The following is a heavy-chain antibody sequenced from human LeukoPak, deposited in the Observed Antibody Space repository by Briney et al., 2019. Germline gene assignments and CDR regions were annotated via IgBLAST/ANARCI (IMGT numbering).Heavy chain of an antibody. CDR2: IYYSGST. V-gene: IGHV4-59*08. J-gene: IGHJ4*02. Sequence: SETLSLTCTVSGGSISSYYWSWIRQPPGKGLEWIGYIYYSGSTNYNPSLKSRVTISVDMSKNQFSLKLSSVTAADTAVYYCARSLVGAVYYFDYWGQGTLVTVSS. CDR1: GGSISSYY. CDR3: ARSLVGAVYYFDY. D-gene: IGHD1-26*01.